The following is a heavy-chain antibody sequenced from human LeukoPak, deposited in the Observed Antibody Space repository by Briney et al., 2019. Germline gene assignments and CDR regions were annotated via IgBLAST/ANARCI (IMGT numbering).Heavy chain of an antibody. Sequence: GGSLRLSCAASGFTFSSYAMSWVRQAPGKGLEWVSAISGSGGSTYYADSVKGRFTISRDNSKNTLYLQMNSLRAEDTAVYYCAKEGYYYDSSGYAVGYWGQGTLVTVSS. CDR2: ISGSGGST. CDR3: AKEGYYYDSSGYAVGY. J-gene: IGHJ4*02. CDR1: GFTFSSYA. D-gene: IGHD3-22*01. V-gene: IGHV3-23*01.